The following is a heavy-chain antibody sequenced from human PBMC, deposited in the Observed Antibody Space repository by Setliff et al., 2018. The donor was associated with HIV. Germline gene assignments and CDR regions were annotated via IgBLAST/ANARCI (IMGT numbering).Heavy chain of an antibody. CDR2: ISPYNGDT. CDR3: ARGISRDIYGYYRDEYFQH. Sequence: ASVKVSCKTSGYNFKEYGISWVRQAPGQGLEWMGWISPYNGDTRYAQKFQGRVTLTTDTTTNTAYMEVRTLRSDETAVYYCARGISRDIYGYYRDEYFQHWGQGTLVTVSS. V-gene: IGHV1-18*01. D-gene: IGHD3-22*01. J-gene: IGHJ1*01. CDR1: GYNFKEYG.